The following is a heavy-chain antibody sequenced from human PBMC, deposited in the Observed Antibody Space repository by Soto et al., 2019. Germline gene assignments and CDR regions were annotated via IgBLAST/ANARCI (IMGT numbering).Heavy chain of an antibody. CDR1: GFTFGSYA. V-gene: IGHV3-23*01. Sequence: QSGGSLRLSCAASGFTFGSYAMSWVRQAPGKGLEWVSAISGSDGSTYYADSVKGRFTISRDNSENTLYLQMNSLRVEDTAVYYCAKAYDILTGYLSGFDYWGQGTLVTVLL. D-gene: IGHD3-9*01. J-gene: IGHJ4*02. CDR2: ISGSDGST. CDR3: AKAYDILTGYLSGFDY.